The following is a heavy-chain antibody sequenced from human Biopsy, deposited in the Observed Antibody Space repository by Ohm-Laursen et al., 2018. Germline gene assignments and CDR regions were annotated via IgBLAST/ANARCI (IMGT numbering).Heavy chain of an antibody. CDR2: SIRNT. J-gene: IGHJ4*01. V-gene: IGHV4-39*01. CDR1: GDSTSSSTYY. D-gene: IGHD4/OR15-4a*01. CDR3: AQTRNDYGGFYFDY. Sequence: SETLSLTCSVSGDSTSSSTYYWGWIRQPPGKGLEWIGSIRNTYFRTSLKSRVTMSVDTTKKQFSLKQISVTAADTGVYYCAQTRNDYGGFYFDYWGRGALVTVSS.